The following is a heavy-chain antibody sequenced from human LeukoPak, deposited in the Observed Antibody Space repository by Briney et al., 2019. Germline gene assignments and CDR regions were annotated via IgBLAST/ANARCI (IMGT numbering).Heavy chain of an antibody. Sequence: SETLSLTCTVSGGSISSYYWSWIRQPPGKGLEWIGYIYYSGSTNYNPSLKSRVTISVDTSKNQFSLKLSSVTAADTAVYYCARDQPYYDILTGYYHNWFDPWGQGTLVTVSS. J-gene: IGHJ5*02. CDR2: IYYSGST. V-gene: IGHV4-59*12. D-gene: IGHD3-9*01. CDR3: ARDQPYYDILTGYYHNWFDP. CDR1: GGSISSYY.